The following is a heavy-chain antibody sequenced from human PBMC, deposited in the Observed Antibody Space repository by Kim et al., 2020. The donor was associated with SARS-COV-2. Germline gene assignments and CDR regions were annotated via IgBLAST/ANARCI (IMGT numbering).Heavy chain of an antibody. CDR2: IRSKAYGGTT. Sequence: GGSLRLSCTASGFTFGDYAMSWFRQAPGKGLEWVGFIRSKAYGGTTEYAASVKGRFTISRDDSKSIAYLQMNSLKTEDTAVYYCTRDWNDSSGYWYYYYYGMDVWGQGTTVTVSS. CDR3: TRDWNDSSGYWYYYYYGMDV. J-gene: IGHJ6*02. V-gene: IGHV3-49*03. D-gene: IGHD3-22*01. CDR1: GFTFGDYA.